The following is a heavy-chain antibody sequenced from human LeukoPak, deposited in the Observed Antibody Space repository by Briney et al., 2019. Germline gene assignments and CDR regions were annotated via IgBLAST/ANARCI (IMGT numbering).Heavy chain of an antibody. CDR3: ARDRRGGSYLYYFDY. J-gene: IGHJ4*02. Sequence: SETLSLTCTVSGGSISSYYWSWIRQPAGKGLEWIRRIYTSGSTNYNPSLKSRVTMSVDTSKNQFSLKLSSVTAADTAVYYCARDRRGGSYLYYFDYWGQGTLVTVSS. V-gene: IGHV4-4*07. CDR1: GGSISSYY. CDR2: IYTSGST. D-gene: IGHD1-26*01.